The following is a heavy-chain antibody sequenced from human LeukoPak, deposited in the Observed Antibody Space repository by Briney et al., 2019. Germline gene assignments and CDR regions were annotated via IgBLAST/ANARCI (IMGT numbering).Heavy chain of an antibody. CDR2: ISYSGGST. Sequence: TGGSLRLSCAASGFTFTYFAMTWVRQAPGKGLEWVSTISYSGGSTYYADSVKGRFTISRDNSKNTLYLQMNNPRAEDTAVYYCAKDWALRAAGSFDYWGQGTLVTVSS. J-gene: IGHJ4*02. CDR1: GFTFTYFA. V-gene: IGHV3-23*01. D-gene: IGHD6-13*01. CDR3: AKDWALRAAGSFDY.